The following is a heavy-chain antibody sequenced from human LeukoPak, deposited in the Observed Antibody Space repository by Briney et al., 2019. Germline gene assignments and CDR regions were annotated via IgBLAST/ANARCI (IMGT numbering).Heavy chain of an antibody. J-gene: IGHJ6*03. V-gene: IGHV3-23*01. CDR2: ISGSGGST. Sequence: GGSLRLSCAASEFTFSRYWMCWVRQAPGKGLEWVSAISGSGGSTYYADSVKGRFTISRDNSKNTLYLQMNSLRAEDTAVYYCAREGSSGWYSYYYYYMDVWGKGTTVTVSS. D-gene: IGHD6-19*01. CDR1: EFTFSRYW. CDR3: AREGSSGWYSYYYYYMDV.